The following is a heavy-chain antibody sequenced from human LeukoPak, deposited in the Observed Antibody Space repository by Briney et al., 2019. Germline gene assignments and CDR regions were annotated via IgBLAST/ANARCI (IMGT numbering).Heavy chain of an antibody. CDR3: ARDLGPYYYYGMDV. Sequence: GASVKVSCKASGYTFTGYYMHWVQQAPGQGLEWMGWINPNSGGTNYAQKFQGRVTMTRDTSISTAYMELSRLRSDDTAVYYCARDLGPYYYYGMDVWGQGTTVTVSS. V-gene: IGHV1-2*02. CDR1: GYTFTGYY. CDR2: INPNSGGT. J-gene: IGHJ6*02.